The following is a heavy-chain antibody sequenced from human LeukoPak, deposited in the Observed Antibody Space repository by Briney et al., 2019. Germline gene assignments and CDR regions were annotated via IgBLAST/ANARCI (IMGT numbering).Heavy chain of an antibody. Sequence: SETLSLTCAVYGGSFSGYYWSWIRQPPGKGLEWIGEINHSGSTNYNPSLKSRVTTSVDTSKNQFSLKLSSVTAADTAVYYCARERPRPDAFDIWGQGTMVTVPS. V-gene: IGHV4-34*01. CDR1: GGSFSGYY. J-gene: IGHJ3*02. CDR2: INHSGST. CDR3: ARERPRPDAFDI. D-gene: IGHD6-6*01.